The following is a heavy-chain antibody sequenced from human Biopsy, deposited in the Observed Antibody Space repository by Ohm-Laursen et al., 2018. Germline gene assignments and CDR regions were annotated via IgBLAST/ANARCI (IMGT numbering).Heavy chain of an antibody. CDR1: GYTFTDYY. J-gene: IGHJ4*02. CDR3: ARDRMTDVFGGPTRTDVFDS. Sequence: ASVKVSCKASGYTFTDYYIHWVRQSPGQGLEWMGWINPNSGATNSAQKFRDRVTLTRDTSISAVYIDLRRLKSDDAAIYHCARDRMTDVFGGPTRTDVFDSGGQGTPVTVSS. V-gene: IGHV1-2*02. D-gene: IGHD3-10*01. CDR2: INPNSGAT.